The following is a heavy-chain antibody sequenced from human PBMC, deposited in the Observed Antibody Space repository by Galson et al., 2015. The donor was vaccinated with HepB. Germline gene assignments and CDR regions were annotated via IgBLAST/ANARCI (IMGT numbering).Heavy chain of an antibody. CDR2: ISYDGSNK. D-gene: IGHD5-24*01. Sequence: SLRLSCAASGFTFSSYGMHWVRQAPGKGLEWVAVISYDGSNKYYADSVKGRFTISRDNSKNTLYLQMNSLRAEDTAVYYCAKDWADGNLDYWGQGTLVTVSS. CDR3: AKDWADGNLDY. CDR1: GFTFSSYG. J-gene: IGHJ4*02. V-gene: IGHV3-30*18.